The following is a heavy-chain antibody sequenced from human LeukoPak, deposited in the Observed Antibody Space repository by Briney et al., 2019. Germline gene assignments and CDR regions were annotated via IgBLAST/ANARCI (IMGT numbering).Heavy chain of an antibody. CDR2: IIPIFGTA. D-gene: IGHD6-13*01. CDR1: VGTFSSYA. J-gene: IGHJ4*02. Sequence: ASVKVSCKASVGTFSSYAISWVRQAPGQGLEWMGGIIPIFGTANYAQKFQGRVTITADKSTSTAYMELSSLRSEDTAVYYCARGRGIAAAPFDYWGQGTLVTVSS. CDR3: ARGRGIAAAPFDY. V-gene: IGHV1-69*06.